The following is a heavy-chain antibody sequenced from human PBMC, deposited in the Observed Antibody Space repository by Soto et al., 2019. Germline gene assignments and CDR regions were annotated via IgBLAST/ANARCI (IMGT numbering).Heavy chain of an antibody. D-gene: IGHD3-10*01. CDR2: ISGSGGNT. CDR1: RFTFSTYA. V-gene: IGHV3-23*01. Sequence: EVQLLESGGGLVQPGGSLRLSCAASRFTFSTYAMSWVRQAAGKGLEWVSDISGSGGNTYYADSVKGRFAISRDNSKNTLYLQMNSVRSVTTVVDHCAKSAMVRGGGWFLPWGQGTLVIVSS. CDR3: AKSAMVRGGGWFLP. J-gene: IGHJ5*02.